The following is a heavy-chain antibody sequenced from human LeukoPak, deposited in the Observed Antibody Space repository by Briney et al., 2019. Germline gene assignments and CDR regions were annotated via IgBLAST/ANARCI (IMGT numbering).Heavy chain of an antibody. CDR3: ARGPIAAAGLDAFDI. CDR2: MNPNSGNT. V-gene: IGHV1-8*02. D-gene: IGHD6-13*01. CDR1: GYTFTSYG. J-gene: IGHJ3*02. Sequence: ASVKVSCKASGYTFTSYGINWVRQATGQGLEWMGWMNPNSGNTGYAQKFQGRVTMTRNTSISTAYMELSSLRSEDTAVYYCARGPIAAAGLDAFDIWGQGTMVTVSS.